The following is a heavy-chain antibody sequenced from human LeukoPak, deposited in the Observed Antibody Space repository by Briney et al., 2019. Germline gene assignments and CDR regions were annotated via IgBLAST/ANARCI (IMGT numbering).Heavy chain of an antibody. Sequence: PSETLSLTCTVSGYSISSGYYWGWIRQPPGKGLEWIGSIYYSGSTYYNPSLKSRVTISVDTSKNQFSLKLSSVTAADTAVYYCAREGDYDFWSDYYQKIIDYWGQGTLVTVSS. CDR1: GYSISSGYY. CDR3: AREGDYDFWSDYYQKIIDY. J-gene: IGHJ4*02. CDR2: IYYSGST. V-gene: IGHV4-38-2*02. D-gene: IGHD3-3*01.